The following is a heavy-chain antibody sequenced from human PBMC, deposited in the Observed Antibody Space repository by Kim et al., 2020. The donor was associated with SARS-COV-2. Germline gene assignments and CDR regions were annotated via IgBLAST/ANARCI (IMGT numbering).Heavy chain of an antibody. CDR1: GFTFDDYA. CDR3: AKDLGSSYGMDV. J-gene: IGHJ6*02. CDR2: ISWNSGSI. D-gene: IGHD3-10*01. V-gene: IGHV3-9*01. Sequence: GGSLRLSCAASGFTFDDYAMHWVRQAPGKGLEWVSGISWNSGSIGYADSVKGRFTISRDNAKNSLYLQMNSLRAEDTALYYCAKDLGSSYGMDVWGQGTTVTVSS.